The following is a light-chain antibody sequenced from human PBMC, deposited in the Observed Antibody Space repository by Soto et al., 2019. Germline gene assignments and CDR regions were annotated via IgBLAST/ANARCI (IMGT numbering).Light chain of an antibody. J-gene: IGLJ1*01. V-gene: IGLV2-14*01. CDR2: EVS. Sequence: HSALTQPAFVSASAGQSITISCTGTSSDVGDYNYVSWYQHDPGKAPKLMIYEVSNRPSGVSNRFSGSKSGNTASLTISGLQAEDEADYYCSSYTSSSTYVFGTGTKLTVL. CDR1: SSDVGDYNY. CDR3: SSYTSSSTYV.